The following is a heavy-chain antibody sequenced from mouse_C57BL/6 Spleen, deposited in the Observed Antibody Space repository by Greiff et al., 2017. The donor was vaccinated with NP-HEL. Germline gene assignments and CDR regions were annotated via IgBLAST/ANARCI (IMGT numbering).Heavy chain of an antibody. CDR1: GYTFTSYW. D-gene: IGHD2-10*02. Sequence: VQLQQPGAELVMPGASVKLSCKASGYTFTSYWMHWVKQRPGQGLEWIGEIDPSDSYTTYNQKFKGKSTLTVDKSSSTAYMQLSSLTSEDSAVYYCARSGMVSYFDYWGQGTTLTVSS. V-gene: IGHV1-69*01. CDR2: IDPSDSYT. CDR3: ARSGMVSYFDY. J-gene: IGHJ2*01.